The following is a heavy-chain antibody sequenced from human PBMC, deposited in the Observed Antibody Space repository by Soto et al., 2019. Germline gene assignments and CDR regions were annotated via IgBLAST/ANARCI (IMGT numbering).Heavy chain of an antibody. V-gene: IGHV4-59*02. CDR3: ASTTTYYYDSSGYPFDY. Sequence: PSETLSLTCNVSGGSVSGYHWSWIRQPPGKGLEWIGYINNNGNTDYNPSLESRVTISVDTSKNQFSLKLSSVTAADTAVYYCASTTTYYYDSSGYPFDYWGQGTLVTVSS. J-gene: IGHJ4*02. D-gene: IGHD3-22*01. CDR1: GGSVSGYH. CDR2: INNNGNT.